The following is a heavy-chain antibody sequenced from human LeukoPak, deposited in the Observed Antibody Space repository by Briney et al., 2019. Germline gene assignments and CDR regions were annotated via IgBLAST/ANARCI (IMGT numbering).Heavy chain of an antibody. V-gene: IGHV3-74*01. CDR1: GFTFSSYA. Sequence: AGGSLRLSCAASGFTFSSYAMRWVRQAPGKGRVGVSRISSDGSSTIYADPVKARFTISRDNAKNTLYLQMNSLRAEDTAVYYCARVLGHYYGMDVWGKGTTVTVSS. CDR3: ARVLGHYYGMDV. CDR2: ISSDGSST. D-gene: IGHD3-16*01. J-gene: IGHJ6*04.